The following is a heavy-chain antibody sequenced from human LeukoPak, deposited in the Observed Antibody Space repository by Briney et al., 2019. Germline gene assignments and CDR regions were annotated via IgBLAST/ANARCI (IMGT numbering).Heavy chain of an antibody. D-gene: IGHD1-1*01. J-gene: IGHJ3*02. V-gene: IGHV3-21*01. CDR3: ARGLQYNDAFDI. CDR2: VSIASTHI. CDR1: GFAFSSYT. Sequence: PGGSLRLSCAASGFAFSSYTMNWVRQAPGKGLEWVSTVSIASTHILYADSVKGRFTISRDNAKNSLYLQMNSLRVEDTAVYYCARGLQYNDAFDIWGQGTMVTVSS.